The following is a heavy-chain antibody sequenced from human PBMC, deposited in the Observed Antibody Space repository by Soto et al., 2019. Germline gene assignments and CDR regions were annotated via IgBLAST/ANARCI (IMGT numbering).Heavy chain of an antibody. CDR1: GYTFTSYG. CDR2: ISAYNGNT. V-gene: IGHV1-18*01. Sequence: ASVKVSCKASGYTFTSYGISWVRQAPGQGLEWMGWISAYNGNTNYAQKLQGRVTMTTDTSTSTAYMELRSLRSDDTAVYYCARSGGIRDIVLMVYAMQIDYWGQGTLVTVSS. D-gene: IGHD2-8*01. J-gene: IGHJ4*02. CDR3: ARSGGIRDIVLMVYAMQIDY.